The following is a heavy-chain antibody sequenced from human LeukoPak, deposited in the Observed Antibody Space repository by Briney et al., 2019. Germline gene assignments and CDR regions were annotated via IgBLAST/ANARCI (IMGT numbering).Heavy chain of an antibody. D-gene: IGHD2-2*01. CDR1: GGSINSEGFY. CDR3: AREGDLPMGPDIVVVPAASPGAFDI. V-gene: IGHV4-61*09. Sequence: SETLSLTCNVSGGSINSEGFYWSWIRQPAGKELEWFRHILSSGMINYNPSLKSRVTISVDRSKNQFALKLSSVTAADTAVYYCAREGDLPMGPDIVVVPAASPGAFDIWGQGTVVTVSS. J-gene: IGHJ3*02. CDR2: ILSSGMI.